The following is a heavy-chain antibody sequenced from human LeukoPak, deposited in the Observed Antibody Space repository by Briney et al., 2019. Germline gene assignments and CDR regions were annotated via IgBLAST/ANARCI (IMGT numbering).Heavy chain of an antibody. J-gene: IGHJ6*02. CDR1: GYTFTSYD. Sequence: ASVKVSCKASGYTFTSYDINWVRQATGQGLEWMGRMNPNSGNTGYAQKFQGRVTMTRNTSISTAYMELSSLRSEDTAVYYCARWPKKRYCSSTSCYWGMDVWGQGTTVTVSS. CDR3: ARWPKKRYCSSTSCYWGMDV. V-gene: IGHV1-8*01. D-gene: IGHD2-2*01. CDR2: MNPNSGNT.